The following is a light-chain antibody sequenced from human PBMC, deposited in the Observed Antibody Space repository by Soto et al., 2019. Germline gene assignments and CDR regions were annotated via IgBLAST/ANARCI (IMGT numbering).Light chain of an antibody. Sequence: QLVLTQSPSASASLGASVKLTCTLSSGHSNYAIAWHQQQPEKGPRYLMKVNSDGSHRKGDGIPDRFSGSSSGAQSYLTISSLQSEEEADYYCQTWGTGIRVFGTGTKLTVL. CDR2: VNSDGSH. CDR1: SGHSNYA. CDR3: QTWGTGIRV. V-gene: IGLV4-69*01. J-gene: IGLJ1*01.